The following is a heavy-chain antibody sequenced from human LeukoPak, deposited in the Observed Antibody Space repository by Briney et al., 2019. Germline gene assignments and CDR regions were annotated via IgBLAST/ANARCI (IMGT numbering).Heavy chain of an antibody. V-gene: IGHV3-49*04. CDR1: GFTFGDYA. J-gene: IGHJ4*02. Sequence: GGSLRLSCTASGFTFGDYAMSWVRQAPGKGLEWVGFIRSKAYGGTTEYAASVKGRFTISRDDSKSIAYLQMNILKTEDTAVYYCTRVAGRDYFDYWGQGTLVTVSS. CDR2: IRSKAYGGTT. D-gene: IGHD2-15*01. CDR3: TRVAGRDYFDY.